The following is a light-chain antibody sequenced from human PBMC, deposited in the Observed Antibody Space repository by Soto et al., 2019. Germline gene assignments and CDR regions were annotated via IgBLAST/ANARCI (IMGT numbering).Light chain of an antibody. J-gene: IGLJ1*01. Sequence: SSVLTQPPSVSVAPGQTARIPCGGNNIGSKSVHWYQQKTGQAPVLVVYDGSDRPSGIPERFSGSNSANTATLTISRVEAGDEADYYCQVWDSDCYVFGAGTKVTVL. CDR3: QVWDSDCYV. V-gene: IGLV3-21*02. CDR2: DGS. CDR1: NIGSKS.